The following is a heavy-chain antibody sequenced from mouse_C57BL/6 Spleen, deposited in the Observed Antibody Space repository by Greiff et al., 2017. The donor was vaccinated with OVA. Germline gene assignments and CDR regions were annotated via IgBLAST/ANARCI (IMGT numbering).Heavy chain of an antibody. V-gene: IGHV1-61*01. CDR2: IYPSDSET. CDR1: GYTFTSYW. D-gene: IGHD1-1*01. CDR3: ARSPITTVGAMDY. J-gene: IGHJ4*01. Sequence: VQLQQPGAELVRPGSSVKLSCKASGYTFTSYWMDWVKQRPGQGLEWIGHIYPSDSETHYNQKFKDKATLTVDKSSSTAYMQLSSLTSEDSAVYYCARSPITTVGAMDYWGQGTSVTVSS.